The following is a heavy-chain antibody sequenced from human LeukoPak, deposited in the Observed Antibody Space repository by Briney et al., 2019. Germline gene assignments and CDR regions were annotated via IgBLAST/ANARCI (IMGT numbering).Heavy chain of an antibody. D-gene: IGHD3-3*01. CDR3: ARDSQRITIFGVVIDDAFDI. J-gene: IGHJ3*02. Sequence: PSETLSLTCTVSGGSISSYYWSWIRQPAGKGLEWIGRIYTSGSTNYNPSLKSRVTMSVDTSKNQFSLKLSSVTAADTAVYYCARDSQRITIFGVVIDDAFDIWGQGTMVTVSS. V-gene: IGHV4-4*07. CDR2: IYTSGST. CDR1: GGSISSYY.